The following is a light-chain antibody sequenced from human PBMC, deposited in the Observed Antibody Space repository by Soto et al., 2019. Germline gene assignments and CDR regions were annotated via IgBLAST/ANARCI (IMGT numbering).Light chain of an antibody. Sequence: EIVLTQSPATLSVSPGEIATLSCRASQGISSLLAWYQQKPGQAPRLLIYAASTRAAGIPARFSASGSGTDFTLTISSLQSEYFAVYYCQQYYDWPITFGQGTRLDIK. CDR2: AAS. CDR1: QGISSL. CDR3: QQYYDWPIT. V-gene: IGKV3-15*01. J-gene: IGKJ5*01.